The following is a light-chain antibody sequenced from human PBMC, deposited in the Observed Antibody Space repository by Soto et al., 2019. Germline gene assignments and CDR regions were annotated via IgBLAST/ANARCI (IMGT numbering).Light chain of an antibody. CDR2: GAS. CDR3: QQYGSSPWT. J-gene: IGKJ1*01. Sequence: EMVMTQSPATLSVSPGERATLSCRASQTIRSNYLAWYRQTPGQAPRLLIYGASNRATGIADRFSGSGSGTDFTLIISRLEPEDFALYYCQQYGSSPWTFGQGTKVEIK. V-gene: IGKV3-20*01. CDR1: QTIRSNY.